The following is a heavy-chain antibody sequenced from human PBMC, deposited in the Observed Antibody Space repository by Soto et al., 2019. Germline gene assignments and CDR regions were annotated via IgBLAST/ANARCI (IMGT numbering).Heavy chain of an antibody. Sequence: QVQLVQSGAEVKKPGSSVKVSCKASGGTFSSYAISWVRQAPGQGLEWMGGIIPIFGTANYAQKFQGRVTITADESTSTADMELSSLRSEDTAVYYCAREFGYYDSSGYCSYYWYFDLWGRGTLVTVSS. CDR3: AREFGYYDSSGYCSYYWYFDL. CDR2: IIPIFGTA. D-gene: IGHD3-22*01. J-gene: IGHJ2*01. V-gene: IGHV1-69*01. CDR1: GGTFSSYA.